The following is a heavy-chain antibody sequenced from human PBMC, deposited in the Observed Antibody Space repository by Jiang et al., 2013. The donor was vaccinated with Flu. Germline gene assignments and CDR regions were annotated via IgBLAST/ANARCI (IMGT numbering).Heavy chain of an antibody. J-gene: IGHJ4*02. V-gene: IGHV3-23*01. CDR3: ARVERFLDHFAHDY. CDR1: GFTFNAYA. Sequence: VQLLESGGSLIQPGGSLRLSCAASGFTFNAYAMSWVRQAPGKGLEWVATVTGGGSGIYHADSVKGRFTFFRDNSKNTLSLQMDSLRADDTAVYYCARVERFLDHFAHDYWGQGTLVTVSS. CDR2: VTGGGSGI. D-gene: IGHD3-3*01.